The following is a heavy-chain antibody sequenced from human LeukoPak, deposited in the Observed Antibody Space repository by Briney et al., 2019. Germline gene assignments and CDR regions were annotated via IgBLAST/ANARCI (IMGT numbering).Heavy chain of an antibody. V-gene: IGHV3-7*03. CDR1: GFTFSNYW. CDR2: IKEDGSEK. CDR3: TYYYDRSGYYGFDY. J-gene: IGHJ4*02. D-gene: IGHD3-22*01. Sequence: GGSLRLSCAASGFTFSNYWMSWVRQAPGKGLEWVANIKEDGSEKYYVDSVKGRFTISRDNSKNTLYLQMNSLRAEDTAVYYCTYYYDRSGYYGFDYWGQGTLVTVSS.